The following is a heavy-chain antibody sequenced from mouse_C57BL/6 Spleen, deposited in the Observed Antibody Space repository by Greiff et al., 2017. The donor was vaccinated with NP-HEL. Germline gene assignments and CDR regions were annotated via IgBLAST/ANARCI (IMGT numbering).Heavy chain of an antibody. CDR2: IYPGDGDT. D-gene: IGHD1-1*01. J-gene: IGHJ4*01. V-gene: IGHV1-82*01. CDR3: ATERGDYAMDY. CDR1: GYAFSSSW. Sequence: VKLMESGPELVKPGASVKISCKASGYAFSSSWMNWVKQRPGKGLEWIGRIYPGDGDTNYNGKFKGKATLTADKSSSTAYMQLSSLTSEDSAVYLCATERGDYAMDYWGQGTSVTVSS.